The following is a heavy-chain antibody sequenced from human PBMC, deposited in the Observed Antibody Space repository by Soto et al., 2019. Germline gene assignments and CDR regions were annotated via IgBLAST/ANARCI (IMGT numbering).Heavy chain of an antibody. CDR1: GGSISSYY. J-gene: IGHJ4*02. D-gene: IGHD6-6*01. V-gene: IGHV4-59*01. CDR2: IYYSWST. Sequence: SETLSLTCTVSGGSISSYYWSWIRQPPGNGLEWIGYIYYSWSTNYNPSLKSRVTISVDTSKNQFSLKLSSVTAADTAVYYCARVRVAARLFDYWGQGTLVTVSS. CDR3: ARVRVAARLFDY.